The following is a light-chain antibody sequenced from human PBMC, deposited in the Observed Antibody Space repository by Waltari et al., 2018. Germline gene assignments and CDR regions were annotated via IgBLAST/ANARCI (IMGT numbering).Light chain of an antibody. CDR3: QSADSSGSVV. V-gene: IGLV3-25*03. CDR2: KDS. Sequence: SFELTQPPPLSVSPGQTARITCPGAALSKQYAYWHQQRPGLAPVLVIYKDSERPSGIPERFSGSSSGTTVTLTISGVQAEDEADYYCQSADSSGSVVFGGGTKLTVL. CDR1: ALSKQY. J-gene: IGLJ2*01.